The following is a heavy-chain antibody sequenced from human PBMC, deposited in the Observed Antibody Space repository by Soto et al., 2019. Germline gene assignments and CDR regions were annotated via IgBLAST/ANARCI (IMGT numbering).Heavy chain of an antibody. J-gene: IGHJ4*02. CDR2: IYSGGST. Sequence: EVQLVETGGGLIQPGGSLRLSCAASGFTVSSNYMSWVRQAPGKGLEWVSVIYSGGSTYYADSVKGRFTISRDNSKNTLYLQMNSLRAEDTAVYYCATVYGGNSGDLRGLDYWGQGTLVTVSS. D-gene: IGHD2-21*02. CDR3: ATVYGGNSGDLRGLDY. CDR1: GFTVSSNY. V-gene: IGHV3-53*02.